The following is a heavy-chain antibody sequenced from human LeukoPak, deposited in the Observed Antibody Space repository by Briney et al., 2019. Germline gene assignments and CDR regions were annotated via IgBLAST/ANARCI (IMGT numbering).Heavy chain of an antibody. CDR2: ISGSGATM. D-gene: IGHD2/OR15-2a*01. J-gene: IGHJ4*02. V-gene: IGHV3-48*03. CDR1: GFIFSDYK. Sequence: GGSLRLSCAASGFIFSDYKMHWVRQAPGKGLEWIAYISGSGATMYDADSVRGRFSVSRDNAKNSVFLQMNSLGAEDTAIYYCAREVPKKYYFDYWGQGTLITVSS. CDR3: AREVPKKYYFDY.